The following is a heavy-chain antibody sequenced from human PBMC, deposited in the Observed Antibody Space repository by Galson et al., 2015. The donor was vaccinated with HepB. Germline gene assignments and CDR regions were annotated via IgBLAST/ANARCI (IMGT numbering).Heavy chain of an antibody. CDR2: IKSKTDGGTT. D-gene: IGHD4-17*01. CDR3: TTDPSMDYGDYYYYGMDV. CDR1: GFTFSNAW. J-gene: IGHJ6*02. V-gene: IGHV3-15*01. Sequence: SLRLSCAASGFTFSNAWMSWVRQAPGKGLEWVGRIKSKTDGGTTDYAAPVKGRFTISRDDSKNTLYLQMNSLKTEDTAVYYCTTDPSMDYGDYYYYGMDVWGQGTTVTVSS.